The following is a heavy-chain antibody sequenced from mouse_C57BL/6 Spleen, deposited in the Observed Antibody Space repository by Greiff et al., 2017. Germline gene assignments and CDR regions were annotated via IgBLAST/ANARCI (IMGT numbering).Heavy chain of an antibody. CDR1: GYTFTSYW. CDR3: ARSGYGSSYPYFDY. V-gene: IGHV1-55*01. J-gene: IGHJ2*01. Sequence: VQLQQPGAELVKPGASVKMSCKASGYTFTSYWITWVKQRPGQGLEWIGDIYPGSGSTNYNEKFKSKATLTVDTSSSTAYMQLSSLTSEDSAVYYWARSGYGSSYPYFDYWGQGTTLTVSS. CDR2: IYPGSGST. D-gene: IGHD1-1*01.